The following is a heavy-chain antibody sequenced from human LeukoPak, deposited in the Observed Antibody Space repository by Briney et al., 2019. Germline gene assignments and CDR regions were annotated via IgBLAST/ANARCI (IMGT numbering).Heavy chain of an antibody. D-gene: IGHD4-17*01. CDR1: GFTFSKAW. V-gene: IGHV3-15*01. CDR3: TTEDYGDYVPDY. CDR2: IKSKTDGGTT. J-gene: IGHJ4*02. Sequence: GGSLRLSCAASGFTFSKAWMSWVRQAPGKGLEWVGQIKSKTDGGTTDYAAPVKGRFTTSRDDSKNSLYLLMNSLKTGDTAVYYCTTEDYGDYVPDYWGQGTLVTVSS.